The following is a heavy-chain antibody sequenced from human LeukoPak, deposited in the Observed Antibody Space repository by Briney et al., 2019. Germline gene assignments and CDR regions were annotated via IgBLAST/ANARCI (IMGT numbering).Heavy chain of an antibody. CDR1: GFTFRSYE. Sequence: PGGSLRLSCAASGFTFRSYEMNWVRQAPGKGLEWVSVSYSGGSSYYADSVKGRFTISRDNSKNTLYLQMNTLRAEDTAVYFCAREEHYRRYFALWGRGTLVTVSS. CDR2: SYSGGSS. D-gene: IGHD3-16*02. J-gene: IGHJ2*01. CDR3: AREEHYRRYFAL. V-gene: IGHV3-53*01.